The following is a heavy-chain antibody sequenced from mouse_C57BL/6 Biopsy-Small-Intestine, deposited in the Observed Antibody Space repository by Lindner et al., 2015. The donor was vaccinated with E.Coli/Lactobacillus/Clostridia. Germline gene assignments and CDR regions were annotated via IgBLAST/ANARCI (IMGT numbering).Heavy chain of an antibody. V-gene: IGHV1-81*01. Sequence: VQLQESGAEVARPGASVKVSCKASGYIFTSYGISWVKQRAGQGLEWIGEIYPRGGSAYYNEKFKGKATLSADKSSSSAYMELRSLTSEDSAVYYCARGGYAGSSHFDSWGQGTTLTVSS. J-gene: IGHJ2*01. CDR3: ARGGYAGSSHFDS. D-gene: IGHD2-3*01. CDR2: IYPRGGSA. CDR1: GYIFTSYG.